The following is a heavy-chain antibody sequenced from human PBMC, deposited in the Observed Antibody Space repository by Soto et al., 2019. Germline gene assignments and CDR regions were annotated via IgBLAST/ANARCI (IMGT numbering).Heavy chain of an antibody. Sequence: EVQLLESGGGLVQPGGSLRLSCAASGFTFSNYAMTWVRQAPGKGLEWVSAISGSGSSTYYADSVKGRFSISRDNSKNTLYLQKDSLRAEDTAVYYCANPPPTMESTIYYYYGMDVWGQGTTVTVSS. D-gene: IGHD1-26*01. V-gene: IGHV3-23*01. CDR3: ANPPPTMESTIYYYYGMDV. J-gene: IGHJ6*02. CDR2: ISGSGSST. CDR1: GFTFSNYA.